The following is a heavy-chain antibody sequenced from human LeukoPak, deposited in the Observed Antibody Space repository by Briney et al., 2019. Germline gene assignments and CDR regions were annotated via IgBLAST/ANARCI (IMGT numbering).Heavy chain of an antibody. Sequence: GASVRLFCAASGFTFRRYDMAWVREARVRGVEWVSVITDRGINTYYTDSVKGRFTISRAHSKNTLHLQMYILRAEDTAVYYCAKGTLGSCSGASCYPLDYWGQGTLVTVSS. J-gene: IGHJ4*02. CDR1: GFTFRRYD. V-gene: IGHV3-23*01. D-gene: IGHD2-15*01. CDR2: ITDRGINT. CDR3: AKGTLGSCSGASCYPLDY.